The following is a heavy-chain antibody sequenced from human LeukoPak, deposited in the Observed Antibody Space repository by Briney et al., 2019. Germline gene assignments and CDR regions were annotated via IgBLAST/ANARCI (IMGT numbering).Heavy chain of an antibody. Sequence: PGGSLRLSCAASGFTFSSYWMHWVRQAPGKGLVWVSRINSDGISTTYADSVKGRFTISRDNAKNTLYLQMNSLRAEDTAVYYCAREGSLGRNLPFDYWGQGTLVTVSS. CDR1: GFTFSSYW. J-gene: IGHJ4*02. D-gene: IGHD3-10*01. CDR3: AREGSLGRNLPFDY. CDR2: INSDGIST. V-gene: IGHV3-74*01.